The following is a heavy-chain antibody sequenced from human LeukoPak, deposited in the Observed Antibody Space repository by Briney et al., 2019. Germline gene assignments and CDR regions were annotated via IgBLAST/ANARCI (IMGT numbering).Heavy chain of an antibody. D-gene: IGHD3-16*01. Sequence: PGGSLRLSCAASGFTVSSKFMSWVRQAPGKGLEWVSVTYTGDTTDYADSVKGRFTISRDNSNNTLFLQINSLRAEDTAVYYCATRGKFSSLDYWGQGTLVTVSS. V-gene: IGHV3-53*01. CDR3: ATRGKFSSLDY. CDR1: GFTVSSKF. J-gene: IGHJ4*02. CDR2: TYTGDTT.